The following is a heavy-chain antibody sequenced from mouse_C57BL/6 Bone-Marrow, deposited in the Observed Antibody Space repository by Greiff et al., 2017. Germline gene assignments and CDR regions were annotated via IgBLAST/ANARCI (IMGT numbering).Heavy chain of an antibody. V-gene: IGHV3-8*01. CDR1: GYSITSDY. D-gene: IGHD2-3*01. CDR2: LSYSGST. J-gene: IGHJ1*03. CDR3: ARVPDGYFWGYFDV. Sequence: EVKVVESGPGLAKPSQTLSLTCSVTGYSITSDYWNWIRKFPGTKLEYMGYLSYSGSTYYNPSLKSRISITRDTSKNQYYLQLNAVTTEDTATYYCARVPDGYFWGYFDVWGTGTTVTVSS.